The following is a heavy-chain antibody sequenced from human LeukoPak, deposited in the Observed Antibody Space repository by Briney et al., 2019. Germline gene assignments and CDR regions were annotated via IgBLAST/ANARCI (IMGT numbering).Heavy chain of an antibody. CDR3: ARVYHILTGYSPLGY. Sequence: GRTLRLPRAASGLTFSSYGMHWDRQAPGKGLEKVAVIWYDGSNKYYAESVKRRFTISRDNSKNTLYLLMNSLRAEDTVLYYCARVYHILTGYSPLGYWGQGTLVTVSS. J-gene: IGHJ4*02. V-gene: IGHV3-33*01. CDR1: GLTFSSYG. CDR2: IWYDGSNK. D-gene: IGHD3-9*01.